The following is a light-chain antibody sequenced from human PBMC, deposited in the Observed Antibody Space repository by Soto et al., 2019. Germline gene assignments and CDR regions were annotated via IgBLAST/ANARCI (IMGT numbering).Light chain of an antibody. J-gene: IGLJ3*02. CDR1: SSDVGSYNS. Sequence: QSALTQPASVSGSPGQSITISCTGTSSDVGSYNSVSWYQQHPGKAPKVMIYEGSKRPSGVSNRFSGSKSGNTASLTISGLQAEDEAEYYCCSYAGPSTWVFGGGTNLTVL. CDR3: CSYAGPSTWV. V-gene: IGLV2-23*01. CDR2: EGS.